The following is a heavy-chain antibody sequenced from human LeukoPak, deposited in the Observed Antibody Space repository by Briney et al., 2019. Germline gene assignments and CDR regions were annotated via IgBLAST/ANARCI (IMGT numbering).Heavy chain of an antibody. CDR2: INPNSGGT. Sequence: GASVKVSCKASGGTFSSYAISWVRQAPGQGLEWMGRINPNSGGTNYAQKFQGRVTMTRDTSISTAYMELSRLRSDDTAVYYCAKTLEAVAGTGDFDYWGQGTLVTVSS. CDR3: AKTLEAVAGTGDFDY. V-gene: IGHV1-2*06. J-gene: IGHJ4*02. CDR1: GGTFSSYA. D-gene: IGHD6-19*01.